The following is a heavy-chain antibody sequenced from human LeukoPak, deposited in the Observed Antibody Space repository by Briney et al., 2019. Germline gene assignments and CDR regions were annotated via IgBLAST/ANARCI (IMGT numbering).Heavy chain of an antibody. V-gene: IGHV4-4*02. D-gene: IGHD6-13*01. CDR1: RGSIMTTHW. CDR2: IYHTGTT. J-gene: IGHJ5*02. Sequence: SGTLSLTCTLSRGSIMTTHWWSWVRQPPGKGLEWIGEIYHTGTTNYSPSLKSRVTISVDTSKNQFSLKLSSVTAADTAVYYCARFLPPTAAAEGFDPWGQGTLVTVSS. CDR3: ARFLPPTAAAEGFDP.